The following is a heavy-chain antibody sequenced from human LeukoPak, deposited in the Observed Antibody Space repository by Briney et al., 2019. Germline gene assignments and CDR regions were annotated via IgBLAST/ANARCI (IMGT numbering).Heavy chain of an antibody. V-gene: IGHV5-51*01. D-gene: IGHD3-22*01. Sequence: GESLKISCKGSGYSFTSHWIGWVRQMPGKGLEWMGIIHPADSDTRYSPSFQGQVTISADKSITTAYLQWSSLKASDTAMYYCARHGGYYDSSGYYGYWGQGTLVTVSS. CDR3: ARHGGYYDSSGYYGY. J-gene: IGHJ4*02. CDR1: GYSFTSHW. CDR2: IHPADSDT.